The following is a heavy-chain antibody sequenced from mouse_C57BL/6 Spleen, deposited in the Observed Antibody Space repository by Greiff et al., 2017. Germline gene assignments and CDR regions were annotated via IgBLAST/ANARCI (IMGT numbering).Heavy chain of an antibody. D-gene: IGHD1-1*01. J-gene: IGHJ3*01. V-gene: IGHV1-26*01. Sequence: VQLQQSGPELVKPGASVKISCKASGYTFTDYYMNWVKQSHGKSLEWIGDINPNNGGTSYNQKFKGKATLTVDKSSSTAYMELRSLTSEDSAVYYCAIRYYGSSLAYWGQGTLVTVSA. CDR1: GYTFTDYY. CDR2: INPNNGGT. CDR3: AIRYYGSSLAY.